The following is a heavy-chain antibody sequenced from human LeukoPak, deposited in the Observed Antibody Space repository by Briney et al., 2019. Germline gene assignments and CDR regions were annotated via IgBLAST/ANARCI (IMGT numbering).Heavy chain of an antibody. CDR3: TRPAYYYDSSGYLKEVDY. J-gene: IGHJ4*02. V-gene: IGHV3-73*01. CDR1: GFTFSGSA. CDR2: IRSKANSYAT. D-gene: IGHD3-22*01. Sequence: GGSLRLSCAASGFTFSGSAMHWVRQASGKGLEWVGRIRSKANSYATAYAASVKGRFTISRDDSKNTAYLQMNSLKTEDTAVYYCTRPAYYYDSSGYLKEVDYWGQGTLVTVSS.